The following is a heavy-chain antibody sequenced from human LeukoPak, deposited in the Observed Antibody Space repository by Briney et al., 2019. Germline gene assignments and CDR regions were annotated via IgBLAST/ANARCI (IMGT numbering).Heavy chain of an antibody. J-gene: IGHJ3*02. CDR1: GYSFTSYW. CDR3: ARLSLSPKAKHDAFDI. V-gene: IGHV5-51*03. Sequence: GESLKISCKGSGYSFTSYWIGWVRQMPGKGLEWMGIIYPGDSDTSYSPSFQGQVTISVDKSIGTAYLQWSSLRPSDTAMYYCARLSLSPKAKHDAFDIWGQGTMVTVSS. CDR2: IYPGDSDT. D-gene: IGHD3-16*02.